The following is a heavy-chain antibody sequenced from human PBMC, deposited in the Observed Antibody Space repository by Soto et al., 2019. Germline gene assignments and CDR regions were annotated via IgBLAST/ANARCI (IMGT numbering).Heavy chain of an antibody. D-gene: IGHD3-22*01. CDR2: IIPIFGTA. V-gene: IGHV1-69*13. CDR3: ARPQGQYDSSGYYMYYFDY. CDR1: GGTFSSYA. Sequence: SVKVSCKASGGTFSSYAISWVRQAPGQGLEWMGGIIPIFGTANYAQKFQGRVTITADESTSTAYMELSSLRSEDTAVYYCARPQGQYDSSGYYMYYFDYWGQGTLVTVSS. J-gene: IGHJ4*02.